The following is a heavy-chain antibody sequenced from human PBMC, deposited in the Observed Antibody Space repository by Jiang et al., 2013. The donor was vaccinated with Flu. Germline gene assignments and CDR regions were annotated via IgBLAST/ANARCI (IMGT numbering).Heavy chain of an antibody. J-gene: IGHJ4*02. CDR3: AGGPGWLIEY. Sequence: GLVKPSETLSLTCTVSVAPSVLTTGAGSGSPREGTGVDWVYLLQWEHQLQPSLKSRVTISLDTSKNQFSLKMNSVTAADTAAYYCAGGPGWLIEYWGQGTLVTVSS. V-gene: IGHV4-59*11. D-gene: IGHD3-22*01. CDR2: LLQWEH. CDR1: VAPSVLTT.